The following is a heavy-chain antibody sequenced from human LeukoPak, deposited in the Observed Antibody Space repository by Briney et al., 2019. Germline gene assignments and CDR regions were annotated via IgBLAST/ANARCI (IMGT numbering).Heavy chain of an antibody. J-gene: IGHJ3*02. V-gene: IGHV3-30*03. CDR3: ARRGPASDYYYKGGFDI. CDR1: GFTLSSYA. CDR2: TSSDGINV. Sequence: PGGSLRLSCVASGFTLSSYAMHWVRQAPGTGLEWVAVTSSDGINVYYGDSVKGRFTISRDNSKSTLYLQMNSLRADDTAEYYCARRGPASDYYYKGGFDIWGQGTMVTVSS. D-gene: IGHD3-22*01.